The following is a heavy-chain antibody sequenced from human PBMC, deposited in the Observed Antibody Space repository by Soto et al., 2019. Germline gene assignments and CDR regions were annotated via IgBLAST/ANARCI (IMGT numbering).Heavy chain of an antibody. CDR3: ARGVDAGVDV. CDR2: MSPNSGAT. CDR1: GYTLTRYD. V-gene: IGHV1-8*01. D-gene: IGHD1-1*01. J-gene: IGHJ6*02. Sequence: ASVKGSCKASGYTLTRYDINRGRQATGQGLEWMGWMSPNSGATGYAQRFQGRVTMTRDTSISTAYMELSNLRSEDTAIYYCARGVDAGVDVWGQGTTVTVS.